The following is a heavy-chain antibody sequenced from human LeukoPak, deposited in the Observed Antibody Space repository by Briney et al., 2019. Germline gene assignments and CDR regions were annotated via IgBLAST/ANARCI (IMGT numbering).Heavy chain of an antibody. J-gene: IGHJ3*02. V-gene: IGHV4-4*02. CDR1: GGSISSSNW. D-gene: IGHD1-26*01. Sequence: SGTLSLTCAVSGGSISSSNWWSWVRQPPGKGLEWIREIYHSGSTNYNPSLKSRVTISVDKSKNQFSLKLSSVTAADTAVYYCASLIVGATNDAFDIWGQGTMVTVSS. CDR3: ASLIVGATNDAFDI. CDR2: IYHSGST.